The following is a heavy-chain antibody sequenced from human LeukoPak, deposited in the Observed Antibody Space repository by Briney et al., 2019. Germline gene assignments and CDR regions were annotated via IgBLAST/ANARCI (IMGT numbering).Heavy chain of an antibody. CDR1: GGSFSGYY. CDR2: INHSGST. Sequence: SSETLSLTCAVYGGSFSGYYWSWIRQPPGKGLGWIGEINHSGSTNYNPSLKSRVTISVDTSKNQFSLKLGSVTAADTAVYYCASLAGNSGWYWGIYYFDYWGQGTLVTVSS. D-gene: IGHD6-19*01. V-gene: IGHV4-34*01. J-gene: IGHJ4*02. CDR3: ASLAGNSGWYWGIYYFDY.